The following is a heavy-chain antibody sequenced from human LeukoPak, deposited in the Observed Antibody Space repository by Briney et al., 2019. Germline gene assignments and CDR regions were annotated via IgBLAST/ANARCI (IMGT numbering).Heavy chain of an antibody. CDR3: ARDRAPTTRGIDY. V-gene: IGHV1-2*02. J-gene: IGHJ4*02. D-gene: IGHD4-17*01. CDR1: GYTFADYY. CDR2: MNPNSGDT. Sequence: ASVKVSCKASGYTFADYYIHWVRQAPGQGLEWVGWMNPNSGDTNYARSFQGRVTMTRDTSISTAYMELSRLRFDDTAVYYCARDRAPTTRGIDYWGQGTLVTVSS.